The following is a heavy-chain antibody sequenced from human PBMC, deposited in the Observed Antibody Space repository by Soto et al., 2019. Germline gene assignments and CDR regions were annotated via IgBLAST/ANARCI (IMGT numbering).Heavy chain of an antibody. CDR3: ARTQWFGSRYMDH. CDR1: GGSISSGDYY. V-gene: IGHV4-30-4*01. CDR2: IYFSGST. Sequence: QVQLQESGPGLVKPSQTLSLTCSVSGGSISSGDYYWSWIRQPPGKGLEWIASIYFSGSTYYNPSLKSRVTISVDTSKNQFSLKLSSVTAADTAVYYCARTQWFGSRYMDHWGQGTLVTVSS. J-gene: IGHJ4*02. D-gene: IGHD3-10*01.